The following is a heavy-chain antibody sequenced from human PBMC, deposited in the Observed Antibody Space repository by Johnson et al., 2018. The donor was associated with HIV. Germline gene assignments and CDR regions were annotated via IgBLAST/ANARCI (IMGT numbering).Heavy chain of an antibody. D-gene: IGHD2-2*01. V-gene: IGHV3-20*04. CDR3: AKDTRIVVVPKLSAFDI. CDR2: ITWNGGST. CDR1: GFTFDDYG. Sequence: EVQLVESGGGVVRPGGSLRLSCAASGFTFDDYGMSWVRQAPGKGLEWVSGITWNGGSTGYADSVKGRFTISRDKAKNSLYLQMNSLRAEDTALYYCAKDTRIVVVPKLSAFDIWGQGTMVTVSS. J-gene: IGHJ3*02.